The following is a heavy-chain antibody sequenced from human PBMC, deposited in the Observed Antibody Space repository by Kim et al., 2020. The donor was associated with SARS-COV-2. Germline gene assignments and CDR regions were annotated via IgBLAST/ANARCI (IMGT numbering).Heavy chain of an antibody. CDR1: GFTFSDYY. CDR2: ISSSGSTI. V-gene: IGHV3-11*01. CDR3: ARVSYGSGSYRWFDP. J-gene: IGHJ5*02. Sequence: GGSLRLSCAASGFTFSDYYMSWIRQAPGKGLEWVSYISSSGSTIYYAESVKGRFTISRDNAKNSLYLQMNSLRAEDTAVYYCARVSYGSGSYRWFDPWGQGTLVTVSS. D-gene: IGHD3-10*01.